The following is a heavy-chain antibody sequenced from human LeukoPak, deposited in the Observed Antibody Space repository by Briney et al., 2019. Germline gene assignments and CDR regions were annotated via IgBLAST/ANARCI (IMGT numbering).Heavy chain of an antibody. D-gene: IGHD1-1*01. CDR1: GGSISSHY. Sequence: SETLSLTCTVSGGSISSHYWSWIRQPPGKGLEWIGYIYYSGSTNYNPSLKSRVTISVDTSKNQFSLKLSSVTAADTAVYYCARENWYSDYWGQGTLVTVSS. V-gene: IGHV4-59*11. J-gene: IGHJ4*02. CDR3: ARENWYSDY. CDR2: IYYSGST.